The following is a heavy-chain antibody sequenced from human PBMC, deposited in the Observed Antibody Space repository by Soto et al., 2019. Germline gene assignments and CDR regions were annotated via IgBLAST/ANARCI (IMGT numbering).Heavy chain of an antibody. J-gene: IGHJ4*02. CDR1: GFTLSSYE. CDR2: ISSSGSTI. D-gene: IGHD3-22*01. Sequence: GGSLRLSCAASGFTLSSYEMNWVRQTPGKGLEWVSYISSSGSTIYYADSVKGRFTISRDNAKNSLYLQMNSLRAEDTAVYYCAKGLSDSSGCGYWGKGTLVTVSS. V-gene: IGHV3-48*03. CDR3: AKGLSDSSGCGY.